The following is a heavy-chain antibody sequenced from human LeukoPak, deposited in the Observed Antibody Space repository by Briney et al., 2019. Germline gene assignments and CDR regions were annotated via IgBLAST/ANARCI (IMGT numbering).Heavy chain of an antibody. CDR1: GYTFTSYG. J-gene: IGHJ5*02. V-gene: IGHV1-18*01. CDR3: AREEAAGIQGWFDP. D-gene: IGHD6-13*01. CDR2: ISAYNGNT. Sequence: VASVKVSCKASGYTFTSYGISWVRQAPGQGLEWMGWISAYNGNTNYAQKLQGRVTMTTDTSTSTAYMELRSLRSDDTAVYYCAREEAAGIQGWFDPWGQGTLVTVSS.